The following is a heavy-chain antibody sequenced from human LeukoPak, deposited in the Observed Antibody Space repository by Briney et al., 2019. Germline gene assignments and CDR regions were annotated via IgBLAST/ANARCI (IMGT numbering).Heavy chain of an antibody. Sequence: GGSLRLSCAASGFTFSDYNMRWIRQAPGKGVEWVSSISRSGSTKYYADSVKGRFTISRDNAKNSLFLQMNSLRAEDTAVYYCARVLRYCSGGNCYSGGLGYMDVWGKGTTVTISS. CDR2: ISRSGSTK. V-gene: IGHV3-11*01. D-gene: IGHD2-15*01. CDR3: ARVLRYCSGGNCYSGGLGYMDV. J-gene: IGHJ6*03. CDR1: GFTFSDYN.